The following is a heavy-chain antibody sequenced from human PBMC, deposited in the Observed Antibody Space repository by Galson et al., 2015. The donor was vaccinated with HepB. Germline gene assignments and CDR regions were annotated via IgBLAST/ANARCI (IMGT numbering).Heavy chain of an antibody. CDR2: ISWNSGSI. CDR3: AKDGTSGYDYRPHWFDP. D-gene: IGHD5-12*01. J-gene: IGHJ5*02. CDR1: GFTFDDYA. Sequence: SLRLSCAASGFTFDDYAMHWVRQAPGKGLEWVSGISWNSGSIGYADSVKGRFTIYRDNAKNSLYLQMNSLRAEDTALYYCAKDGTSGYDYRPHWFDPWGQGTLVTVSS. V-gene: IGHV3-9*01.